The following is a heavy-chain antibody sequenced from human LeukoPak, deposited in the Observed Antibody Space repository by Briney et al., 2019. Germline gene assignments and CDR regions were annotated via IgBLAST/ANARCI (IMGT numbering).Heavy chain of an antibody. CDR3: AREAAAGPNWFDP. CDR1: GASLSSSPFY. CDR2: IYYSGST. D-gene: IGHD6-13*01. J-gene: IGHJ5*02. Sequence: LETLSLTCTVSGASLSSSPFYWGWIRQPPGKGLEWIGYIYYSGSTNYNPSLKSRVTISVDTSKNQFSLKLSSVTAADTAVYYCAREAAAGPNWFDPWGQGTLVTVSS. V-gene: IGHV4-61*01.